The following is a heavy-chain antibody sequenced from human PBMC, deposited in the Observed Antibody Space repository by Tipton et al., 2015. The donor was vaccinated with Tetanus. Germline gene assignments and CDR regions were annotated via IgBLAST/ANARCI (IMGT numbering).Heavy chain of an antibody. Sequence: TLSLTCTVSGGSTHSFYWTWIRQSAGKGLEWIGRIYSGGSTNYNPSLKSRVTMSMDTSKNQFSLKLNSVTVADTAVYFCARIYDFWSGYYSDHWGQGTLATVSS. CDR2: IYSGGST. V-gene: IGHV4-4*07. J-gene: IGHJ4*02. CDR3: ARIYDFWSGYYSDH. CDR1: GGSTHSFY. D-gene: IGHD3-3*01.